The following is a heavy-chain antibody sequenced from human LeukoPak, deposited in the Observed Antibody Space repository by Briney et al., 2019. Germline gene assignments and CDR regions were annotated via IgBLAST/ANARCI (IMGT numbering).Heavy chain of an antibody. J-gene: IGHJ6*02. Sequence: PGRSLRLSCAASGFTFSSYAMHWVRQAPGKGLEWVAVISYDGSNKYYADSVKGRFTISRDNSKNTLYLQMNSLRAEDTAVYYCARVGYYGSGSYYNPSDYYYGMDVWGQGTTVTVSS. CDR1: GFTFSSYA. D-gene: IGHD3-10*01. CDR2: ISYDGSNK. V-gene: IGHV3-30-3*01. CDR3: ARVGYYGSGSYYNPSDYYYGMDV.